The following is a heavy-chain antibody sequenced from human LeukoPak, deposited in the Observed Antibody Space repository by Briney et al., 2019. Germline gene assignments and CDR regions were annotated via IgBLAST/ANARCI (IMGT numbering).Heavy chain of an antibody. Sequence: PSQTLSLTCTVSGGSISSGSYYWSWIRQPPGKGLEWIGYIYYSGSTSYNPSLKSRLTISVDTSKNQFSLKLSSVTAADTAVYYCARLGFGEFSFDYWGQGTLVTVSS. V-gene: IGHV4-61*01. D-gene: IGHD3-10*01. CDR3: ARLGFGEFSFDY. J-gene: IGHJ4*02. CDR2: IYYSGST. CDR1: GGSISSGSYY.